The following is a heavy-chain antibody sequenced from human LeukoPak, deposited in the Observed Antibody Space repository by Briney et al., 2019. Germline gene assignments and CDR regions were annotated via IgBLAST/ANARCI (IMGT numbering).Heavy chain of an antibody. J-gene: IGHJ4*02. CDR1: GGSITGYY. CDR3: ARGNILSGYCFDF. CDR2: IHYTGAT. D-gene: IGHD3-9*01. V-gene: IGHV4-34*01. Sequence: SETLSLTCAVYGGSITGYYWSWIRQPPGKGLEWVGEIHYTGATSCNPSLKSRATISIDTSKNQVSLKLSSVTAADTAVYYCARGNILSGYCFDFWGQGALVTVSS.